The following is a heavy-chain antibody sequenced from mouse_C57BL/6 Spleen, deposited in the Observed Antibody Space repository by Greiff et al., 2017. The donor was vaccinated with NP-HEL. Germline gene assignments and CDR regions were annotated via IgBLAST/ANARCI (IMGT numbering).Heavy chain of an antibody. CDR3: AREAQATLDY. CDR2: IDPADSYT. V-gene: IGHV1-50*01. CDR1: GYTFTSYW. J-gene: IGHJ2*01. D-gene: IGHD3-2*02. Sequence: QVQLQQPGAELVKPGASVTLSCKASGYTFTSYWMHWVQQRPGQGLEWIGEIDPADSYTNYNQKFKGQATLTVDTSSRTAYMQLSDLTSEDSAVYYCAREAQATLDYWGQGTTLTVSS.